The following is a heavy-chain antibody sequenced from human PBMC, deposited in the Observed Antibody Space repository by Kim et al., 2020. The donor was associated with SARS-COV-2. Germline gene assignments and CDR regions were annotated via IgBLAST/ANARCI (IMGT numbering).Heavy chain of an antibody. J-gene: IGHJ5*02. CDR1: GFTFSSYS. Sequence: GGSLRLSCAASGFTFSSYSMNWVRQAPGKGLEWVSSISSSSSYIYYADSVKGRFTISRDNAKNSLYLQMNSLRAEDTAVYYCARDLDWGIAPTAGEFDPWGQGTLVTVSS. D-gene: IGHD6-13*01. V-gene: IGHV3-21*01. CDR3: ARDLDWGIAPTAGEFDP. CDR2: ISSSSSYI.